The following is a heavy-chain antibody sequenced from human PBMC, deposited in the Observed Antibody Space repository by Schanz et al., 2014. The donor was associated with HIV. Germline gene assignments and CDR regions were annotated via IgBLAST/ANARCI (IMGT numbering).Heavy chain of an antibody. J-gene: IGHJ6*02. V-gene: IGHV3-9*01. D-gene: IGHD1-1*01. CDR1: GFTFEDYG. CDR2: ISWNSNNI. CDR3: AKHADIGHLEIYQFGLDV. Sequence: EVQLVESGGGLVQPGRSLRLSCAASGFTFEDYGMHWVRQAPGKGLEWVSGISWNSNNIGYADSVKGRFTISRDNAKNSLYLQMTSLRAEDTALYYCAKHADIGHLEIYQFGLDVWGHGTTVTVSS.